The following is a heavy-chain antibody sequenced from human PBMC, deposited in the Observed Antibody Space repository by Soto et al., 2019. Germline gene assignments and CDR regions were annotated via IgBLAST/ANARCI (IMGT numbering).Heavy chain of an antibody. D-gene: IGHD3-10*01. CDR3: ARHSPYYYGSGQIYYYGMDV. J-gene: IGHJ6*02. V-gene: IGHV4-59*08. CDR2: IYYSGST. CDR1: GGSIGSYY. Sequence: SETLSLTCTVSGGSIGSYYWSWIRQPPGKGLEWIGYIYYSGSTNYNPSLKSRVTISVDTSKNQFSLKLSSVTAADTAVYYCARHSPYYYGSGQIYYYGMDVWGQGTTVTVSS.